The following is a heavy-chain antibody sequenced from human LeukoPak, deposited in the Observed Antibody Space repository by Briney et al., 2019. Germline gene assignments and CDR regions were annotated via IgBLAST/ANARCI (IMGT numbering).Heavy chain of an antibody. CDR1: GFTFSDHY. Sequence: GGSLRLSCAASGFTFSDHYMDWVRQAPGKGLEWVGRSRNKTKNYSTDYAASVKGRFTISRDDSKKSLYLQMNSLRIEDTAVYYCARAPDAFDFWGQGTMVTVSS. CDR3: ARAPDAFDF. J-gene: IGHJ3*01. CDR2: SRNKTKNYST. V-gene: IGHV3-72*01.